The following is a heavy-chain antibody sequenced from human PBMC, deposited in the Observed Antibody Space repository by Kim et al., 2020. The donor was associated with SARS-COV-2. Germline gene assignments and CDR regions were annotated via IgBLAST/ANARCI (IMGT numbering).Heavy chain of an antibody. J-gene: IGHJ4*02. CDR3: ARALRGGQWLAHFDY. CDR1: GFTFDDYG. D-gene: IGHD6-19*01. Sequence: GGSLRLSCAASGFTFDDYGMSWVRQAPGKGLEWVSGINWNGGSTGYADSVKGRFTISRDNAKNALYLQMNSLRAEDTALYHCARALRGGQWLAHFDYWGQGTLVTVSS. V-gene: IGHV3-20*01. CDR2: INWNGGST.